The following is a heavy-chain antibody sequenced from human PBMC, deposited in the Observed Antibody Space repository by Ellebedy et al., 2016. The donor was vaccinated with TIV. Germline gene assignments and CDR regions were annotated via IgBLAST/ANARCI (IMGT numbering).Heavy chain of an antibody. D-gene: IGHD5-18*01. V-gene: IGHV3-30*03. CDR1: GFTFSSYG. CDR2: ISYDGSNK. J-gene: IGHJ4*02. CDR3: ARDLHVVDTAMVLDY. Sequence: GGSLRLSXAASGFTFSSYGMHWVRQAPGKGLEWVAVISYDGSNKYYADSVKGRFTISRDNSKNTLYLQMNSLRAEDTAVYYCARDLHVVDTAMVLDYWGQGTLVTVSS.